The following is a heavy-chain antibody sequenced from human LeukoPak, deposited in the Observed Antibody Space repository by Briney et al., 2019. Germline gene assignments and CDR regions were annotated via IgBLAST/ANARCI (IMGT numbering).Heavy chain of an antibody. CDR2: INPSGGST. Sequence: VXXSCKASGYTFSSHYMHWVRQAPGQGLEWMGIINPSGGSTSYAQKFQGRVTLTRDTSTSTVYMEVGSLRSEDTAVYYCARAAATGTHNWFDPWGQGTLVTVSS. D-gene: IGHD6-13*01. J-gene: IGHJ5*02. V-gene: IGHV1-46*01. CDR3: ARAAATGTHNWFDP. CDR1: GYTFSSHY.